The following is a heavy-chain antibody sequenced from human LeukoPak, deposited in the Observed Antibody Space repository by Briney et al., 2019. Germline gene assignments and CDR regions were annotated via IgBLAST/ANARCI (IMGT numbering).Heavy chain of an antibody. Sequence: GGSLRLSCAASGFTFSSYAMHWVRQAPGKGLEYVSAISSNGGSTYYADSVKGRFTISRDNSKNTLYLQMSSLRAEDTAVYYCAKRIAAASMDVWGQGTTVTVSS. CDR2: ISSNGGST. V-gene: IGHV3-64D*06. D-gene: IGHD6-13*01. J-gene: IGHJ6*02. CDR3: AKRIAAASMDV. CDR1: GFTFSSYA.